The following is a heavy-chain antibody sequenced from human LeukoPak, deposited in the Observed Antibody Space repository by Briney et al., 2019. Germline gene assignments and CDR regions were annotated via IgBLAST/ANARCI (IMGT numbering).Heavy chain of an antibody. CDR3: ARDVGITVADSFDP. V-gene: IGHV1-18*01. CDR2: IHIYRDNT. J-gene: IGHJ5*02. D-gene: IGHD6-13*01. Sequence: ASLKLSCKASGYSSTNYGISWVRHASGHRHEWIWWIHIYRDNTNYAQKFQGRVTITTETSTSTVYMEVRGLRSDDTAMYYCARDVGITVADSFDPWGQGTLVTVSS. CDR1: GYSSTNYG.